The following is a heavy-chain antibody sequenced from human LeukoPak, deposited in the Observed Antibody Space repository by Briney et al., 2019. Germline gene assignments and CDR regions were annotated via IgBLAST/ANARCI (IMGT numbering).Heavy chain of an antibody. CDR3: TLRGYTPTLLDY. CDR1: GFTLSNAW. V-gene: IGHV3-15*01. J-gene: IGHJ4*02. CDR2: IKSKTDGGTT. Sequence: GGSLRLSCAASGFTLSNAWMSWVRQGPGKGLEWVGRIKSKTDGGTTDYAAPVKGRFTISRDDSKKTVYLQMNSLKTEDTALYYCTLRGYTPTLLDYWGQGTLVTVSP. D-gene: IGHD5-12*01.